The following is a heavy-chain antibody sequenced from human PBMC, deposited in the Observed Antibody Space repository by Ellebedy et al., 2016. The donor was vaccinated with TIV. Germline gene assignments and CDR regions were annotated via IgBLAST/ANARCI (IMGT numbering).Heavy chain of an antibody. CDR2: IIPIFGTA. CDR1: GGTFSSYA. CDR3: ARPVEMATWDYYYGMDV. Sequence: SVKVSXKASGGTFSSYAISWVRQAPGQGLEWMGGIIPIFGTANYAQKFQGRVTITADESTSTAYMELSSLRSEDTAVYYCARPVEMATWDYYYGMDVWGQGTTVTVSS. D-gene: IGHD5-24*01. J-gene: IGHJ6*02. V-gene: IGHV1-69*13.